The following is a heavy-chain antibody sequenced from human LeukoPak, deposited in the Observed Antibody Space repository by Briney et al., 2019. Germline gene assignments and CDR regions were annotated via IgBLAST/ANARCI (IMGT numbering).Heavy chain of an antibody. CDR3: ASGNVLRFLEFDP. D-gene: IGHD3-3*01. CDR2: INPNSGGT. Sequence: ASVKVSCKASGYTFTGYYMHWVRQAPGQGFEWRGWINPNSGGTKYAQKFQGRVTMTRDTSISTAYMELSRLRSDDTAVYYCASGNVLRFLEFDPWGQGTLVTVSS. J-gene: IGHJ5*02. CDR1: GYTFTGYY. V-gene: IGHV1-2*02.